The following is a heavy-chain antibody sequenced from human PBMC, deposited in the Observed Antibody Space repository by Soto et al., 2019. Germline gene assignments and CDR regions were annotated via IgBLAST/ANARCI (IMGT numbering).Heavy chain of an antibody. Sequence: PSETLPFTCTVSGGSISSGGYYWSWIRQHPGKGLEWIGYIYYSGSTYYNPSLKSRVTISVDTSKNQFSLKLSSVTAADTAVYYCARDRVNYYYGMDVWGQGTTVTVSS. V-gene: IGHV4-31*03. CDR3: ARDRVNYYYGMDV. D-gene: IGHD2-21*01. CDR2: IYYSGST. J-gene: IGHJ6*02. CDR1: GGSISSGGYY.